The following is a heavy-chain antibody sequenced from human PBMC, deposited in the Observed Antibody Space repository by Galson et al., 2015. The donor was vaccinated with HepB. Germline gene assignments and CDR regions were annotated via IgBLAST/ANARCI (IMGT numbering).Heavy chain of an antibody. CDR2: IYYSGIT. CDR3: ARTGDVTGYYYYYMDV. V-gene: IGHV4-59*08. Sequence: SETLSLTCTVSGGSISSYYWSWIRQPPGKGMEWLGHIYYSGITKYNPSLKNRVAISVDTSKKRFSLKLISVTAADTAVYYCARTGDVTGYYYYYMDVWGKGTTVTVSS. D-gene: IGHD7-27*01. J-gene: IGHJ6*03. CDR1: GGSISSYY.